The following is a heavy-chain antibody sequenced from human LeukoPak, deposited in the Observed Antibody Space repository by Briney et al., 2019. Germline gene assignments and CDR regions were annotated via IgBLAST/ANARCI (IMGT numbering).Heavy chain of an antibody. CDR2: IIPILGIA. CDR3: ARALEDVWFGELSSIVFGMDV. CDR1: GGTFSSYA. D-gene: IGHD3-10*01. V-gene: IGHV1-69*04. Sequence: ASVKVSCKASGGTFSSYAISWVRQAPGQGLEWMGRIIPILGIANYAQKFQGRVTITADKSTSTAYMELSSLRSEDTAVYYCARALEDVWFGELSSIVFGMDVWAKGPRSPSP. J-gene: IGHJ6*02.